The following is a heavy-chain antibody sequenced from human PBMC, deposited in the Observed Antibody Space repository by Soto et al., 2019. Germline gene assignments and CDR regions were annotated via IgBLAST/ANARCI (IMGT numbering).Heavy chain of an antibody. CDR2: IAPGDSHT. Sequence: GESLKISCQASGDNFGDTFTSYWVTWVRQVPGKGLEWMGRIAPGDSHTNYSPSFEGHVTISADKSIRTAYMRWNSLKTSDTAIYYCSTGISCTRYMCPFYNYGLDVWGQGTTVTVSS. CDR1: GDNFGDTFTSYW. J-gene: IGHJ6*02. D-gene: IGHD3-16*02. V-gene: IGHV5-10-1*01. CDR3: STGISCTRYMCPFYNYGLDV.